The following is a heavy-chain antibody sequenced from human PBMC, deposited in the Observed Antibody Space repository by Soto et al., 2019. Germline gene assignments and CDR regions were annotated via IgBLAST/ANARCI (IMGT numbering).Heavy chain of an antibody. V-gene: IGHV3-11*01. CDR3: AGLLDAY. D-gene: IGHD1-1*01. J-gene: IGHJ4*02. Sequence: GGSLRLSCAASGFTFSDYDMSWVRQAPGKGLEYISYIRSGTSTIFYADSVKGRFTISRDNAKSSLYLQMNSLRAEDTAVYYCAGLLDAYWGQGTLVTVSS. CDR1: GFTFSDYD. CDR2: IRSGTSTI.